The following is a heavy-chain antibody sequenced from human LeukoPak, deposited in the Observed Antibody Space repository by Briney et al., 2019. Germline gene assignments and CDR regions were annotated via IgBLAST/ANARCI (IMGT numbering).Heavy chain of an antibody. CDR3: ARDVGVAVYYMDV. V-gene: IGHV1-46*01. J-gene: IGHJ6*03. CDR2: INPSGGST. CDR1: GYTFTSYH. Sequence: ASVTVSFKASGYTFTSYHMHWVRQAPGQGLEWMGIINPSGGSTSYAQKFQGRVSMTRDMSTSTVYMELSSLRSEDTAVYYCARDVGVAVYYMDVWGKGTTVTVSS. D-gene: IGHD2-15*01.